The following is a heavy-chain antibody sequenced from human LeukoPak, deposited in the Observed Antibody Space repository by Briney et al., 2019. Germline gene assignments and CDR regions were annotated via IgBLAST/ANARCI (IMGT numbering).Heavy chain of an antibody. CDR1: GYTFTSYG. V-gene: IGHV1-18*01. CDR2: ISAYNGNT. D-gene: IGHD2-2*02. J-gene: IGHJ4*02. Sequence: EASVKVSCKAPGYTFTSYGISWVRQAPGQGLEWMGWISAYNGNTNYAQKLQGRVTMTTDTSTSTAYTELRSLRSDDTAVYYCARVWEYCSSTSCYRTNFDYWGQGTLVTVSS. CDR3: ARVWEYCSSTSCYRTNFDY.